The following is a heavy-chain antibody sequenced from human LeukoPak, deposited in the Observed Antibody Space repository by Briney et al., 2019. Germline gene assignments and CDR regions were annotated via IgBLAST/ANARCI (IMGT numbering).Heavy chain of an antibody. CDR3: ARDHRYGGLFDS. CDR1: GFTFDDYA. D-gene: IGHD3-9*01. V-gene: IGHV3-9*01. Sequence: GGSLRLSCAASGFTFDDYAMHWVRHAPGKGLEWVSGISWNSGSIGYADSVQGRFTISRDNAKNSLYLQMNSLRAEDTAVYYCARDHRYGGLFDSWGQGILVTVSS. CDR2: ISWNSGSI. J-gene: IGHJ4*02.